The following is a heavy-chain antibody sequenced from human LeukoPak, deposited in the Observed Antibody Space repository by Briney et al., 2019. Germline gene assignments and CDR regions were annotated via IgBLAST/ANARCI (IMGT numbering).Heavy chain of an antibody. D-gene: IGHD3-22*01. Sequence: ASVKVSCEASGYTFTSYGISWVRQAPGQGLEWMGWISAYNGNTNYAQKLQGRVTMTTDTSTSTAYMGLRSLRSDDTAVYYCARDSYYYDSSGYPLHMAFDIWGQGTMVTVSS. CDR1: GYTFTSYG. CDR3: ARDSYYYDSSGYPLHMAFDI. V-gene: IGHV1-18*01. CDR2: ISAYNGNT. J-gene: IGHJ3*02.